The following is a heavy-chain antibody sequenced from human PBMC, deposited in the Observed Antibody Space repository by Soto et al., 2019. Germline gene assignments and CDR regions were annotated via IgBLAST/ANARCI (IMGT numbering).Heavy chain of an antibody. CDR1: GYSISSGYY. CDR3: ARDLRGSLWFGELSAYFDY. J-gene: IGHJ4*02. V-gene: IGHV4-38-2*02. Sequence: SETLSLTCAVSGYSISSGYYWGWIRQPPGKGLEWIGSIYHSGSTYYNPSLKSRVTISVDTSKNQFSLKLSSVTAADTAAYYCARDLRGSLWFGELSAYFDYWGQGTLVTVSS. CDR2: IYHSGST. D-gene: IGHD3-10*01.